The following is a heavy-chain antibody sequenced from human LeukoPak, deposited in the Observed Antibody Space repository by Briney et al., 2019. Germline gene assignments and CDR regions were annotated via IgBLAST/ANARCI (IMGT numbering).Heavy chain of an antibody. V-gene: IGHV4-59*01. CDR2: IYYSGST. CDR3: ARVEGSSWYQIDY. D-gene: IGHD6-13*01. J-gene: IGHJ4*02. Sequence: SQTLSLTCTVSGGSISSYYWSWIRQPPGKGLEWIGYIYYSGSTNYNPSLKSRVTISVDTSKNQFSLKLSSVTAADTAVYYCARVEGSSWYQIDYWGQGTLVTVSS. CDR1: GGSISSYY.